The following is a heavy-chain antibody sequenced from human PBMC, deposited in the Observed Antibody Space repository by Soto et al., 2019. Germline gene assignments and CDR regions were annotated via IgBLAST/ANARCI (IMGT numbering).Heavy chain of an antibody. CDR2: ISAYNGNT. D-gene: IGHD2-2*01. CDR1: GYTFTSYG. V-gene: IGHV1-18*01. Sequence: ASVKVSCKASGYTFTSYGISWVRQAPGQGLEWMGWISAYNGNTNYAQKLQGRVTMTTDTSTSTAYMELRSLRSDDTAVYYCARMGTVVPAANYYYYYMDVWGKGTTVTVSS. CDR3: ARMGTVVPAANYYYYYMDV. J-gene: IGHJ6*03.